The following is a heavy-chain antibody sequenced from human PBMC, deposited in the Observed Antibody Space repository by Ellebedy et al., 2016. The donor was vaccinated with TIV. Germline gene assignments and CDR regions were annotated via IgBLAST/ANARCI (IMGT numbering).Heavy chain of an antibody. D-gene: IGHD2-2*01. Sequence: SVKVSXXASGGTFSSYAISWVPPPPPHRPERLGGIIPIFGTANYAQKFQGRVTITADESTSTAYMELSSLRSEDTAVYYCAREEGDIVVVPAAPYYYYGMDVWGQGTTVTVSS. CDR3: AREEGDIVVVPAAPYYYYGMDV. V-gene: IGHV1-69*13. CDR2: IIPIFGTA. J-gene: IGHJ6*02. CDR1: GGTFSSYA.